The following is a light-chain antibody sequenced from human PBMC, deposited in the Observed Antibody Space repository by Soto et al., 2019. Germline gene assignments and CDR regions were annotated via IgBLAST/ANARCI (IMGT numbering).Light chain of an antibody. CDR3: LLFYGGAYV. V-gene: IGLV7-43*01. J-gene: IGLJ1*01. Sequence: QTVVTQEPSLTVSPGGTVTLTCASSTGAVTSGYYPNWFQQKPGQAPRALIYNTNNKHSWTPARFSGSLLGGKAALTLSGVQPEDEAEYYCLLFYGGAYVFETGTKLTVL. CDR2: NTN. CDR1: TGAVTSGYY.